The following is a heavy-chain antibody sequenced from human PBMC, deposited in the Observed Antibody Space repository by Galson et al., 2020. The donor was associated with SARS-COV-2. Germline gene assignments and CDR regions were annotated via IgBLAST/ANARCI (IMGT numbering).Heavy chain of an antibody. CDR3: ASRGRWELPAAY. D-gene: IGHD1-26*01. V-gene: IGHV4-39*01. CDR2: IYYSGST. J-gene: IGHJ4*02. CDR1: GGSISSSSYY. Sequence: SQTLSLTCTVSGGSISSSSYYWGWIRQPPGKGLEWIGNIYYSGSTYYNPSVQSRVTIFADMSKNQISLKLSSVTAADTAVYYCASRGRWELPAAYWGQGPLVP.